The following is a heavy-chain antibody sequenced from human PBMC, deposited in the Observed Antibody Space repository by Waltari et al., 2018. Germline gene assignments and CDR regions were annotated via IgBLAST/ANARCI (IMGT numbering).Heavy chain of an antibody. J-gene: IGHJ6*03. CDR3: ANLRGFGESPRFFYYMDV. CDR1: GFTFSSYG. Sequence: QVQLVESGGGVVQPGRSLRLSCAAPGFTFSSYGMPWVRQAPGRGLEWVAVIWIDGSHKYYADSVKGRFTISIDNSKNTLYLQMNSLRAEDTAVYYCANLRGFGESPRFFYYMDVWGKGTTVTVSS. CDR2: IWIDGSHK. V-gene: IGHV3-33*03. D-gene: IGHD3-10*01.